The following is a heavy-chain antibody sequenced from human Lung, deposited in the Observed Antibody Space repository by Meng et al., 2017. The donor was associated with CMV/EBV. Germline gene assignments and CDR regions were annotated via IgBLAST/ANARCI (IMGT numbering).Heavy chain of an antibody. D-gene: IGHD3-3*01. CDR3: ARDRSDVFGDV. CDR2: ISGSGSTI. Sequence: LXCAASGFTFSSYEMNWVRQAPGKGLEWISYISGSGSTIKYADSVKGRFTISRDNAKNSLYLQMNSLRAEDTAVYYCARDRSDVFGDVWGQGTTVTVSS. V-gene: IGHV3-48*03. CDR1: GFTFSSYE. J-gene: IGHJ6*02.